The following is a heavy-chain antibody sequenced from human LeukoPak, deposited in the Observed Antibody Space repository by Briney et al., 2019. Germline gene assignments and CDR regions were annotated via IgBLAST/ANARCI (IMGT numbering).Heavy chain of an antibody. CDR1: GYSFTSYW. D-gene: IGHD6-13*01. V-gene: IGHV5-51*01. Sequence: GESLKISCKGSGYSFTSYWIGWVRQMPGKGLEWMGIIHPGDSDTRYSPSFQGQVTISADKSISTAYLQWSSLKASDTAMYYCAGRWGGQQLASYYFDYWGQGTLVTVSS. J-gene: IGHJ4*02. CDR2: IHPGDSDT. CDR3: AGRWGGQQLASYYFDY.